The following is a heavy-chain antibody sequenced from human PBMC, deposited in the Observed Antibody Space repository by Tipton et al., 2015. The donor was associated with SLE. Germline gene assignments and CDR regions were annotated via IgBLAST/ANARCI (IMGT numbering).Heavy chain of an antibody. CDR2: INHSGTT. D-gene: IGHD3-3*01. V-gene: IGHV4-34*01. CDR3: ARLQFIFGGMDV. Sequence: TLSLTCAVYGGSFSGYYWSWIRQPPGKGLEWIGEINHSGTTNCNPSLKSRVTIAPDTSKNQFSLKLTSVTAADTAVYFCARLQFIFGGMDVWGKGTTVTVSS. J-gene: IGHJ6*04. CDR1: GGSFSGYY.